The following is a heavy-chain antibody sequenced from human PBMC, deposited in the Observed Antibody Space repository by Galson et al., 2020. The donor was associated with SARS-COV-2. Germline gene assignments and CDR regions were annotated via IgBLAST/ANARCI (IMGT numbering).Heavy chain of an antibody. CDR3: ARDPTMTHPYYFDY. J-gene: IGHJ4*02. V-gene: IGHV3-30*04. CDR2: ISYDGSNK. CDR1: GFTFSSYA. Sequence: GGSLRLSCAASGFTFSSYAMHWVRQAPGKGLEWVAVISYDGSNKYYADSVKGRFTISRDNSKNTLYLQMNSLRAEDTAVYYCARDPTMTHPYYFDYWGQGTLVTVSS. D-gene: IGHD3-22*01.